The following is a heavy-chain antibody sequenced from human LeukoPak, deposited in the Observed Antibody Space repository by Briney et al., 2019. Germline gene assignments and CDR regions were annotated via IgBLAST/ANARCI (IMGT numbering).Heavy chain of an antibody. J-gene: IGHJ4*02. CDR1: GGTFSSYA. D-gene: IGHD1-26*01. V-gene: IGHV1-69*01. Sequence: ASVNVSCKASGGTFSSYAISWVRQAPGQGPEWMGGIIPIFGTANYAQKCQGRVTITADESTSTAYMELSSLRSEDTAVYYCARVPLGATVFDYWGQGTLVTVSS. CDR3: ARVPLGATVFDY. CDR2: IIPIFGTA.